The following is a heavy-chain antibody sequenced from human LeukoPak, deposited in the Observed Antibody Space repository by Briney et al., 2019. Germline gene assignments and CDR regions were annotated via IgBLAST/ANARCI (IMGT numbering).Heavy chain of an antibody. CDR1: GGGFISYA. CDR3: ARTMVRGVSRDDY. V-gene: IGHV1-69*13. Sequence: ASVKVSSKASGGGFISYAISWVRQAPGQGVAWMGGISPIFGTANYSQKLPGRVTITADESTSKDYIALRSLRSEDTAVYYCARTMVRGVSRDDYWGQGTLVTVSS. D-gene: IGHD3-10*01. J-gene: IGHJ4*02. CDR2: ISPIFGTA.